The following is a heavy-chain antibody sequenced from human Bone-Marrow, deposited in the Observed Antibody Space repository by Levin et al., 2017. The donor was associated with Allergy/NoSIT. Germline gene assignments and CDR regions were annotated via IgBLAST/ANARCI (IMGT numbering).Heavy chain of an antibody. D-gene: IGHD3-10*01. CDR2: ISSSSAYI. Sequence: LSLTCAVSGVTSNNYTLSWVRQPPGKGLEWVSSISSSSAYIHYADSVKGRFTVSRDNAEKTLYLQMNSLRAEDTAIYYCASRIKAPGGLDVWGQGTAVTVSS. J-gene: IGHJ6*02. V-gene: IGHV3-21*01. CDR3: ASRIKAPGGLDV. CDR1: GVTSNNYT.